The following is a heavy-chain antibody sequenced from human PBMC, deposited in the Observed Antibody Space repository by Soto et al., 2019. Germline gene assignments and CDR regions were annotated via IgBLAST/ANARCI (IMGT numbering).Heavy chain of an antibody. CDR1: GGSFSGYY. J-gene: IGHJ6*02. D-gene: IGHD3-10*01. Sequence: QVQLQQWGAEVLKPSETLSLTCVVNGGSFSGYYWTWIRQPPGKGLEWIGDINHSGITDSNPSLESRVTISVDMSKNPFSLRVNSVTAADTAVYYCSRGRSSVPDRRGIGYYGLDVWGQGTTVTVSS. CDR3: SRGRSSVPDRRGIGYYGLDV. V-gene: IGHV4-34*01. CDR2: INHSGIT.